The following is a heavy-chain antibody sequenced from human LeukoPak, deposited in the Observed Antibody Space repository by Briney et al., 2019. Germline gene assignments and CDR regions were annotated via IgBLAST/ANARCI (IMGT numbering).Heavy chain of an antibody. V-gene: IGHV4-59*01. CDR1: GGSISSYY. D-gene: IGHD3-22*01. Sequence: SGTLSLTCTVSGGSISSYYWSWVRQPPGKGVEWIGYIYYSGSTNYNHSFKSRVTISVDTYKKKFSLTLSSVTAADTAVYYCARGRSEVYSSGYYYYSWFDPWGQGTLVTVSS. CDR2: IYYSGST. J-gene: IGHJ5*02. CDR3: ARGRSEVYSSGYYYYSWFDP.